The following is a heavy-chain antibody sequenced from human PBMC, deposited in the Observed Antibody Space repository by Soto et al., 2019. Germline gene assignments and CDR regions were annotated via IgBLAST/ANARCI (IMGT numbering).Heavy chain of an antibody. D-gene: IGHD3-10*01. V-gene: IGHV1-69*02. J-gene: IGHJ4*02. CDR3: ATSYGSGYRAFDY. CDR1: GDTFDFYS. CDR2: VNPIHSLS. Sequence: QVQLVQSGAEVKRPGSSVKVSCKASGDTFDFYSINWVRQAPGLGLEWLGRVNPIHSLSNYAQRFQGRVTMPADKSTSTAYMILNSLKSEDTAIYYCATSYGSGYRAFDYWGQGALVTVSS.